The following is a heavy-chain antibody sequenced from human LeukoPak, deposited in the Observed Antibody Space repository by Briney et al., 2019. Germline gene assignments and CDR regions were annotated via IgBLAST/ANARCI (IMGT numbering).Heavy chain of an antibody. CDR3: AGEPGSSAGVVPAY. J-gene: IGHJ4*02. D-gene: IGHD3-3*01. CDR2: INSDGSSI. CDR1: GXTFSSYW. V-gene: IGHV3-74*01. Sequence: GGSLRLSCAASGXTFSSYWMHWVRQGPGKGLVWVSRINSDGSSIRYAASVKGRFTISRDNAKNTLYLQMNSLRAEDTAVYYCAGEPGSSAGVVPAYWGQGTLVTVSS.